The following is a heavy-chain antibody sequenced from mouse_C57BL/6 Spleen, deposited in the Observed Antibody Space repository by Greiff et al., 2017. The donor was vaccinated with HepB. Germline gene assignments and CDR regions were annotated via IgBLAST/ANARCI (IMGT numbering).Heavy chain of an antibody. D-gene: IGHD2-5*01. CDR3: ARDSKDDYYYAMYY. J-gene: IGHJ4*01. Sequence: EVQLVESGGDLVKPGGSLKLSCAASGFTFSSYGMSWVRQTPDKRLEWVATISSGGRYTYYPDSVKGRFTISRDNAKNTLYLQMSSLKSEDTAMYFCARDSKDDYYYAMYYWGQGTSVTVSS. CDR2: ISSGGRYT. CDR1: GFTFSSYG. V-gene: IGHV5-6*01.